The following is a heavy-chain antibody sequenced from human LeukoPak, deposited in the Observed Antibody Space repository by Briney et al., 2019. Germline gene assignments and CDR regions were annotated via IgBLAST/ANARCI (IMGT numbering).Heavy chain of an antibody. J-gene: IGHJ5*02. CDR1: GGSISSGGYS. V-gene: IGHV4-31*03. D-gene: IGHD3-9*01. Sequence: PSETLSLTCTVSGGSISSGGYSWSWIRQHPWKGLEWIGYISYSGSTHHNPSLKSRVTISVNTSKNQFSLKLSSVTAADTAVYYCARVDENYDLLTGYTKENWFDPWGQGTLVTVSS. CDR2: ISYSGST. CDR3: ARVDENYDLLTGYTKENWFDP.